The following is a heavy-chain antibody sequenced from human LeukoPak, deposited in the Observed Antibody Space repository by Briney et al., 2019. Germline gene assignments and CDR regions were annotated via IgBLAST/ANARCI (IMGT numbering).Heavy chain of an antibody. CDR2: ISSSSSYI. Sequence: PGGSLRLFCAASGFTFSSYSMNWVRQAPGKGLEWVSSISSSSSYIYYADSVKGRFTISRDNAKNSLYLQMNSLRAEDTAIYYCARDFVANSPSLYYWGQGTLVTVSS. D-gene: IGHD2/OR15-2a*01. CDR1: GFTFSSYS. CDR3: ARDFVANSPSLYY. V-gene: IGHV3-21*01. J-gene: IGHJ4*02.